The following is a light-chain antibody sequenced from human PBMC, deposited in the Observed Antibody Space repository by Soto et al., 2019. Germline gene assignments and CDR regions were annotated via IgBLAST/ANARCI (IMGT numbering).Light chain of an antibody. CDR3: QQSYSLRT. V-gene: IGKV1-39*01. CDR2: AAS. Sequence: DIQVTQSPSSLSASVGDRVTITCRASQGISTYLNWYQQKPGKAPNLLIYAASTLQSGVPSRFSGSGSGTDFTLTISSLQPEDFATYYCQQSYSLRTFGQGTKVDIK. CDR1: QGISTY. J-gene: IGKJ1*01.